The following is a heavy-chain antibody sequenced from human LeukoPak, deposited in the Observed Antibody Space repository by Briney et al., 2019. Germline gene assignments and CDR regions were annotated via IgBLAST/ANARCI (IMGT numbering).Heavy chain of an antibody. CDR2: ISWDGGST. J-gene: IGHJ4*02. V-gene: IGHV3-43*01. CDR3: ATGDSSGYYSTAGGFDY. Sequence: GGSLRLSCAASGFTFDDYTMHWVRQAPGKGLEWVSLISWDGGSTYYADSVKGRFSISRDNSKNSLYLQMNSLRTEDTALYYCATGDSSGYYSTAGGFDYWGQGTLVTVSS. D-gene: IGHD3-22*01. CDR1: GFTFDDYT.